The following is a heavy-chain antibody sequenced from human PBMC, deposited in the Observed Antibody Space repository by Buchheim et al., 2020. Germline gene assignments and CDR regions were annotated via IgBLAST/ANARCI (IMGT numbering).Heavy chain of an antibody. J-gene: IGHJ4*02. D-gene: IGHD2-15*01. Sequence: QVQLVESGGGVVQPGRSLRLSCAASGFTFSSYGMHWVRQAPGKGLEWVAVIWYDGSNKYYADSVKGRFTISRDNSKNTLYLKMNSLRAEDTAVYYCARDMLVVVAARSLDYWGQGTL. CDR1: GFTFSSYG. CDR2: IWYDGSNK. CDR3: ARDMLVVVAARSLDY. V-gene: IGHV3-33*01.